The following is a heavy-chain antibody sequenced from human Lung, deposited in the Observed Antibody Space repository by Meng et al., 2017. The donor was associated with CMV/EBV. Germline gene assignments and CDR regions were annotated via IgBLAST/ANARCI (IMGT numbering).Heavy chain of an antibody. V-gene: IGHV3-23*01. CDR2: ISGVDDST. D-gene: IGHD3-3*01. CDR1: GFSFSSYA. J-gene: IGHJ6*02. Sequence: SXAASGFSFSSYAMTWVRQAPGTGLEWVSSISGVDDSTCYTDSGKGRFTISRDNSKNTLYLQINSLRAEDTAVYYCAKNDYDFWSGYFPPTNAMDAXGQGXTVTVSS. CDR3: AKNDYDFWSGYFPPTNAMDA.